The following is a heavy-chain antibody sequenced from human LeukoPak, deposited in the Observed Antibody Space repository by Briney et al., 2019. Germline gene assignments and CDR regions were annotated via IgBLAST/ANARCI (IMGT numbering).Heavy chain of an antibody. V-gene: IGHV3-23*01. J-gene: IGHJ4*02. Sequence: GGSLRLSCAASGFTVSSNYMSWVRQAPGKGLEWVSAISGSGSSTYYADSVRGRFTISRDNSKNTLYLQMNSLRAEDTAVYYCAKAFGNYYDSSYYFDYWGQGTLVTVSS. CDR1: GFTVSSNY. D-gene: IGHD3-22*01. CDR3: AKAFGNYYDSSYYFDY. CDR2: ISGSGSST.